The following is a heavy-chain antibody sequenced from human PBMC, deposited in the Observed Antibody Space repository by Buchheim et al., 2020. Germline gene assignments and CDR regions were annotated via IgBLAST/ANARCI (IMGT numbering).Heavy chain of an antibody. CDR1: GGSISSGDYY. V-gene: IGHV4-30-4*01. CDR3: ARVGCSGGSCYSNLFGIWFDP. CDR2: IYYSGST. J-gene: IGHJ5*02. D-gene: IGHD2-15*01. Sequence: QVQLQESGPGLVKPSQTLSLTCTVSGGSISSGDYYWSWIRQPPGKGLEWIGYIYYSGSTSYNPSLKSRVTISVDTSKNQFSLKLSSVTAADTAVYYCARVGCSGGSCYSNLFGIWFDPWGQGTL.